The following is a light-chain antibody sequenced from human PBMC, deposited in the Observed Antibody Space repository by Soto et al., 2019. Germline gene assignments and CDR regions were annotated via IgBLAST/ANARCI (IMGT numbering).Light chain of an antibody. CDR2: EVT. CDR1: SSDVATYNY. J-gene: IGLJ2*01. CDR3: LSYTGGSTNVV. V-gene: IGLV2-14*01. Sequence: QSALTQPASVSGSPGQSITISCTGTSSDVATYNYVSWYQQHPGKGPKLLIYEVTNRPSGVSNRFSGSKSGNTASLTISGLQSEDEAHYYCLSYTGGSTNVVFGGGTKLTVL.